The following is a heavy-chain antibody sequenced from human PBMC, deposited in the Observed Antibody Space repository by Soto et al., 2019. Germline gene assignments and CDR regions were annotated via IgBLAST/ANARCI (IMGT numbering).Heavy chain of an antibody. J-gene: IGHJ5*01. Sequence: EVQLLESGGGLVQPGGSLRLSCAASGFTFSNYAMGWVRQAPGKGLEWVSGISGGGGSTYYADSVKGRFTISRDQSKNTLCLQMHSLGAEDTALYCGAKDEEAELRFGVVTLARWDSCGEGTVVTVSS. CDR1: GFTFSNYA. CDR3: AKDEEAELRFGVVTLARWDS. D-gene: IGHD3-3*01. V-gene: IGHV3-23*01. CDR2: ISGGGGST.